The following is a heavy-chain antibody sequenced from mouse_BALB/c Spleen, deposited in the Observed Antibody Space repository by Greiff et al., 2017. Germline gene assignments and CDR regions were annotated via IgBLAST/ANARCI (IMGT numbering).Heavy chain of an antibody. Sequence: EVQLVESGTVLARPGASVKMSCKASGYTFASYWMHWVKQRPGQGLEWIGAIYPGNSDTTYNQKFKGKAKLTAVTSTSTAYMELSSLTNEDSAVYYCTSYDGYLRYFDYWGQGTTLTVSS. CDR3: TSYDGYLRYFDY. CDR1: GYTFASYW. CDR2: IYPGNSDT. J-gene: IGHJ2*01. D-gene: IGHD2-3*01. V-gene: IGHV1-5*01.